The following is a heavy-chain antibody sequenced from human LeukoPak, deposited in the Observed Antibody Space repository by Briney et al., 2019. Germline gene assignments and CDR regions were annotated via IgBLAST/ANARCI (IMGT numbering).Heavy chain of an antibody. CDR2: ISSSGSTI. CDR1: GFTFSYYY. J-gene: IGHJ6*03. CDR3: ARAGSSWYVPYYYYYYMDV. Sequence: GGSLRLSCAASGFTFSYYYMSWIRPAPGKGLEWVSSISSSGSTIYYADSVKGRFTISRDNAKNSLYLQMNSLRAEDTAVYYCARAGSSWYVPYYYYYYMDVWGKGTTVTVSS. D-gene: IGHD6-13*01. V-gene: IGHV3-11*04.